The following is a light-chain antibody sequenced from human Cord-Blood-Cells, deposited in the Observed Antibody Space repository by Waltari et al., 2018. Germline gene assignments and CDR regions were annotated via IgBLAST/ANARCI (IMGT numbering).Light chain of an antibody. Sequence: QSALTQPPSASGSPGQSVTISCTGTSSDVGGYNYVSWYQQHPGKAPKLIIYEVSKRPSGVPDCFSGSKSGNTASLTVSGLQAEDEADYYCSSYAGSNNLVFGGGTKLTVL. J-gene: IGLJ2*01. CDR3: SSYAGSNNLV. CDR2: EVS. CDR1: SSDVGGYNY. V-gene: IGLV2-8*01.